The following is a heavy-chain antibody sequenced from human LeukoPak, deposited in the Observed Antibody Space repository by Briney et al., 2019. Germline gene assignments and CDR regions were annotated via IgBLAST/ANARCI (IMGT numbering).Heavy chain of an antibody. CDR3: ARVSGYDWESFYDY. Sequence: SETLSLTCTVSGGPIRTYQWSWIRQPPGKGLEWIGNIHYSGSANYNPSLKSRVIISVDTSKNQFSLKLSPVTAADTAVYYCARVSGYDWESFYDYWGQGTLVTVSS. J-gene: IGHJ4*02. CDR2: IHYSGSA. D-gene: IGHD5-12*01. V-gene: IGHV4-59*01. CDR1: GGPIRTYQ.